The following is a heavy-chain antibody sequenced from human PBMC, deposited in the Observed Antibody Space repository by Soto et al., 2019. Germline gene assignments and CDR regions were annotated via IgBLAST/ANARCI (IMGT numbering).Heavy chain of an antibody. J-gene: IGHJ4*02. CDR3: ARDTSYSTDY. V-gene: IGHV3-74*01. D-gene: IGHD2-2*01. Sequence: EVRLVESGGGLVQPGGSLRLSCATSGFTFSSRWMHWVRQAPGKGLVWVSYINSDGSTTTYADSVKGRFTISRDNAKNTVYLQMNSLRVDDTAVCYCARDTSYSTDYWGQGTLVTVSS. CDR1: GFTFSSRW. CDR2: INSDGSTT.